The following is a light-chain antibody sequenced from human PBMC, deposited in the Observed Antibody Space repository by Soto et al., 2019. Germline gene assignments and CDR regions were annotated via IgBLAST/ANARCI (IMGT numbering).Light chain of an antibody. V-gene: IGKV3D-15*01. Sequence: IMMKQSPVTLSVYQGERATLYCRASQSVNIHLAWYQQKPGQAPRLLIYGASARATGIPAKFSGSGSGTEFTLTISSLQSEDFAVYYCQQYNMWPQTFGQGTKVDIK. J-gene: IGKJ1*01. CDR2: GAS. CDR1: QSVNIH. CDR3: QQYNMWPQT.